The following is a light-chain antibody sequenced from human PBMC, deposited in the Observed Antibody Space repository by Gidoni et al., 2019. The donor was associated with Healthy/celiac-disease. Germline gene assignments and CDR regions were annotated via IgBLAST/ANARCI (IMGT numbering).Light chain of an antibody. J-gene: IGKJ4*01. CDR2: DAY. CDR1: QSVSSD. CDR3: QQRSNWPSLT. Sequence: VLPPSPATLSLSPGETATLSCRASQSVSSDLAWYQQKPGQAPRRLIYDAYNRATGIPARSSGSGSGTDVTLTISSREPEDFAVYYCQQRSNWPSLTFXGXTKVEIK. V-gene: IGKV3-11*01.